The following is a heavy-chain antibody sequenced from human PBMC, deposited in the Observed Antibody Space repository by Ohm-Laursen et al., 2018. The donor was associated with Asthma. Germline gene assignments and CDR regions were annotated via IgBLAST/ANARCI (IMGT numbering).Heavy chain of an antibody. Sequence: TLSLTCTVSGGSISSSSYYWGWICQPPGKGLEWIGSIYYSGSTYYNPSLKSRVTISVDTSKNQFSLKLSSVTAADTAVYYCARGAKIGVAAAGTLMDYWGQGTLVTVSS. CDR2: IYYSGST. J-gene: IGHJ4*02. CDR1: GGSISSSSYY. V-gene: IGHV4-39*07. CDR3: ARGAKIGVAAAGTLMDY. D-gene: IGHD6-13*01.